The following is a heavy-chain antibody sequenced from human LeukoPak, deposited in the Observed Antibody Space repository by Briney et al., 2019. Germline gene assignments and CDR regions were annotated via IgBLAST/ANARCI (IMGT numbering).Heavy chain of an antibody. V-gene: IGHV3-48*03. CDR3: ARDNHDSSTPYYFDY. CDR1: GFSFSTYE. J-gene: IGHJ4*02. CDR2: ISSSGSTI. D-gene: IGHD3-22*01. Sequence: GGSLRLSCAASGFSFSTYEMIWVRQAPGKGLEWLSYISSSGSTIYYADSMKGRFTISRDNAKNSLYLQMNSLRAEDTAVYYCARDNHDSSTPYYFDYWGQGTLVTVSS.